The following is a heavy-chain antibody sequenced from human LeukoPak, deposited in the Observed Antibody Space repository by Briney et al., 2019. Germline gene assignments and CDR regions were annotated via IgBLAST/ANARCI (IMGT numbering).Heavy chain of an antibody. D-gene: IGHD3-16*01. Sequence: ASVKVSCKASGYTSTSYYIHWVRQAPGQGLEWMGIINASGGSTTYAQKFQGRVTMTRDTSTRTVYMELSSLRSEDTAVYYCARAGGIYFDYWGQGTLVTVSS. CDR3: ARAGGIYFDY. J-gene: IGHJ4*02. CDR2: INASGGST. CDR1: GYTSTSYY. V-gene: IGHV1-46*01.